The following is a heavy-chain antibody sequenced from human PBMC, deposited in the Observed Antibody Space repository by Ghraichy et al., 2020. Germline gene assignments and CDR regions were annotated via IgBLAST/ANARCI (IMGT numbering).Heavy chain of an antibody. D-gene: IGHD1-26*01. Sequence: GGSLRLSCAASGFTFSSYAMNWVRQAPGKGLEWVSYVSGSSSSVYYADSVKGRFTISRDNAKNSLYLQMDSLRDEDTAVYYCARYSGSYYYYDGMDVWGQGTTVTVSS. V-gene: IGHV3-48*02. CDR1: GFTFSSYA. J-gene: IGHJ6*02. CDR2: VSGSSSSV. CDR3: ARYSGSYYYYDGMDV.